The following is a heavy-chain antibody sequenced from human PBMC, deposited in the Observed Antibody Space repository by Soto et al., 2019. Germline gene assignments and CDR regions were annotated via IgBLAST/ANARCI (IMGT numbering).Heavy chain of an antibody. Sequence: SETLSLTCTVSGGSIGSYYRSWIRQPPGKGLEWIGYIYYSGSTNYNPSLKSRVTISVDTSKNQFSLKLSSVTAADTAVYYCARTADYDILTGYYRDWFDPWGQGTLVTVSS. V-gene: IGHV4-59*01. J-gene: IGHJ5*02. D-gene: IGHD3-9*01. CDR1: GGSIGSYY. CDR3: ARTADYDILTGYYRDWFDP. CDR2: IYYSGST.